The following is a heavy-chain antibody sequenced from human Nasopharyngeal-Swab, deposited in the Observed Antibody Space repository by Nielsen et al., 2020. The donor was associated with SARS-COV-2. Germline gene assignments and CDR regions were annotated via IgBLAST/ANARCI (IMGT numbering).Heavy chain of an antibody. D-gene: IGHD2-2*01. CDR2: IIPIFGTT. J-gene: IGHJ6*02. CDR1: GGTFSSYA. Sequence: SVKVSCKASGGTFSSYAITWVRQAPGQGLEWMGGIIPIFGTTNYAQRFQGRVTITADKSTSTAYMELSSLRSEDTAVYYCARNIVVVPAAVLYYYYGMDVWGQGTTVTVSS. CDR3: ARNIVVVPAAVLYYYYGMDV. V-gene: IGHV1-69*06.